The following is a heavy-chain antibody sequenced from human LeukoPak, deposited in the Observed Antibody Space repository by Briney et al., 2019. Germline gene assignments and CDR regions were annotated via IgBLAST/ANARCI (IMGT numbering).Heavy chain of an antibody. V-gene: IGHV1-46*01. CDR1: GYTFTSYY. D-gene: IGHD5-18*01. Sequence: ASVKVSCKASGYTFTSYYIHWVRQAPGQGLEWMGIINPSGGSTTYAQKFQGRVTMTRDMSTSTVYMELSSLRSEDTAVYYCARGGTVGLWPLPGGYYMDVWGKGTTVTVSS. J-gene: IGHJ6*03. CDR3: ARGGTVGLWPLPGGYYMDV. CDR2: INPSGGST.